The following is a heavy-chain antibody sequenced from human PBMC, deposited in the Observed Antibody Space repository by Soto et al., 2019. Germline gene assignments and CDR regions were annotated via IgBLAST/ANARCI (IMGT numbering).Heavy chain of an antibody. Sequence: ASVKVSCKASGYTFTSYGISWVRQAPGQGLEWMGWISAYNGNTNYAQKLQGRVTMTTDTSTSTAYMELRSLRSDDTAVYYCAREAITGDLLYYFDYWGQGTLVTVSS. CDR3: AREAITGDLLYYFDY. CDR1: GYTFTSYG. J-gene: IGHJ4*02. D-gene: IGHD7-27*01. V-gene: IGHV1-18*01. CDR2: ISAYNGNT.